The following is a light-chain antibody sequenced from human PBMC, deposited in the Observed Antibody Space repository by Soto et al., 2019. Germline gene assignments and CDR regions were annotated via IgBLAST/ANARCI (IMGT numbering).Light chain of an antibody. CDR3: CSYAGSAYV. CDR1: SSDVGGYNY. J-gene: IGLJ2*01. CDR2: DVS. V-gene: IGLV2-11*01. Sequence: QSVLTQPRSVSGSPGQSVTISCTGTSSDVGGYNYVSWYQQHPGKAPKLMIYDVSKRPSGVPDRFSDSKSGNTASLTISGLQAEDEADYYCCSYAGSAYVFGGGTKLTVL.